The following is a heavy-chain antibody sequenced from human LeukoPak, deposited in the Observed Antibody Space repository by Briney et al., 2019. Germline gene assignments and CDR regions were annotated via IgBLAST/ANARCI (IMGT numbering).Heavy chain of an antibody. CDR1: GGSLSGYY. Sequence: SETLSLTCAVYGGSLSGYYWSWIRQPPEKGLERIGEINHSGSTNYNPSLKSRVTISVDTSKNQFSLKLSSVTAADTAVYYCARGQLGIAVAGTSHWGQGTLVTVSS. CDR3: ARGQLGIAVAGTSH. V-gene: IGHV4-34*01. J-gene: IGHJ4*02. CDR2: INHSGST. D-gene: IGHD6-19*01.